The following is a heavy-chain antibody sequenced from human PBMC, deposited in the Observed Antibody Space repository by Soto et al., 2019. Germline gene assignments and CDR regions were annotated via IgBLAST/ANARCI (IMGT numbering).Heavy chain of an antibody. V-gene: IGHV1-18*01. CDR1: GYTFTSYG. J-gene: IGHJ5*02. D-gene: IGHD3-3*01. CDR3: AAQPTYFDFWSDYPPWFDP. Sequence: ASVKVSCKTSGYTFTSYGVSWVRQAPGQGLEWMGWISAYNGDTKYAQKLQGRVTVTKDTSTNTAYMEMSSLTSEDTAVYYCAAQPTYFDFWSDYPPWFDPWGQGTLVTVSS. CDR2: ISAYNGDT.